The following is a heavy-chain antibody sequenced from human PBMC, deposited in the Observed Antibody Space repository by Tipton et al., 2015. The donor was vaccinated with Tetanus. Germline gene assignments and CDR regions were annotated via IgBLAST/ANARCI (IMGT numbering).Heavy chain of an antibody. CDR2: ISGSDGNI. Sequence: SLRLSCAASGFTFRTYVMNWLRQAPGKGLEWVSGISGSDGNIYYADSVKGRFTISRDNSKNTLFLQMNSLRAEDTAVYYCAKRTITFDYWGQGTLVTVSS. J-gene: IGHJ4*02. V-gene: IGHV3-23*01. D-gene: IGHD5-24*01. CDR1: GFTFRTYV. CDR3: AKRTITFDY.